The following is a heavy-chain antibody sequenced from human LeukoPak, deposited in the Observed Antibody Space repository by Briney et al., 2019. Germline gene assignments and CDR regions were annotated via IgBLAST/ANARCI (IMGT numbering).Heavy chain of an antibody. J-gene: IGHJ6*02. CDR1: GGSISDSNYY. CDR3: ARDASSIWLGMDV. Sequence: KASETLSLTCTVSGGSISDSNYYWGWIRQPPGRGLEWIGNIYYSGSTNYNPSLKSRVAISVDTSRNQFSLKFRSVTAADTAVYYCARDASSIWLGMDVWGQGTTVTVSS. D-gene: IGHD6-13*01. CDR2: IYYSGST. V-gene: IGHV4-39*07.